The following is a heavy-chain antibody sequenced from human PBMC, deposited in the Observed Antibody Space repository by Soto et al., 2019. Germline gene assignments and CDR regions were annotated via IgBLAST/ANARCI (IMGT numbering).Heavy chain of an antibody. CDR2: IYYSGRT. V-gene: IGHV4-59*08. J-gene: IGHJ4*02. CDR3: ARHPTVTEYYFDY. CDR1: GGSISSYY. D-gene: IGHD4-17*01. Sequence: SETLSLTCTVSGGSISSYYWSWIRQPPGKGLEWIGYIYYSGRTNYNPSLKSRVTISVDTSKNQFSLKLTSVTAADTAVYYCARHPTVTEYYFDYWGQGTLVTVSS.